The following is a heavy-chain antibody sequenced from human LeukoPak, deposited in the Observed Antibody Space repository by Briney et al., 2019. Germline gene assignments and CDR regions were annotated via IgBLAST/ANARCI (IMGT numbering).Heavy chain of an antibody. CDR3: ARGGGKGYYGSGSYYRTNWFDP. J-gene: IGHJ5*02. Sequence: SVKVSCKASGGTFSSYAISWVRQAPGQGLEWMGGIIPIFGTANYAQKFQGRVTITADESTITAYMELSSLRSEDTAVYYCARGGGKGYYGSGSYYRTNWFDPWGQGTLVTVSS. CDR1: GGTFSSYA. V-gene: IGHV1-69*13. CDR2: IIPIFGTA. D-gene: IGHD3-10*01.